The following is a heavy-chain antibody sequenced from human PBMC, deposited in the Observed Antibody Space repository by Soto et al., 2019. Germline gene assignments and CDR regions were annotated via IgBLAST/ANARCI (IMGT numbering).Heavy chain of an antibody. V-gene: IGHV1-18*01. CDR3: VRDPDGHIDFDY. CDR1: GYTFTSYG. J-gene: IGHJ4*02. CDR2: ISAYNGDT. Sequence: QVQLVQSGAEVKEPGASVKISCKASGYTFTSYGISWVRQAPGQGLEWMSWISAYNGDTNYAQKVQGRVTMTTDTPTSKGFMELRSLRFDDTAVYYCVRDPDGHIDFDYWGQGTLVTVSS.